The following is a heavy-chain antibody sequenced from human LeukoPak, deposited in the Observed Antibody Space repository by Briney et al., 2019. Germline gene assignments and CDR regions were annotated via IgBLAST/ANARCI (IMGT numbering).Heavy chain of an antibody. CDR3: ARDQYSSGSYLF. D-gene: IGHD6-19*01. CDR1: GYTFTGYY. Sequence: ASVKVSCKASGYTFTGYYIHWLRQAPGQGLEWMGWINPNIGATNYAQRFQGRVTMTRDTSISTAYMELSRLTSVDTALYYCARDQYSSGSYLFWGPGTMVTVSS. V-gene: IGHV1-2*02. J-gene: IGHJ3*01. CDR2: INPNIGAT.